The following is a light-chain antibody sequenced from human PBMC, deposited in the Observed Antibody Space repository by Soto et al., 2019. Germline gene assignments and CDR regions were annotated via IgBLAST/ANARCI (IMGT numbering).Light chain of an antibody. CDR3: AAWDGTLTGYV. CDR2: SNN. J-gene: IGLJ1*01. CDR1: SSNIGSNT. Sequence: QSVLTQPPSTSGTPGQRVTFSCSGGSSNIGSNTVNWYQHLRGTAPKLLIYSNNQRPSGVPDRFSGSKSGTSASLADSGLQSEDEADYYCAAWDGTLTGYVFGTGTKVTVL. V-gene: IGLV1-44*01.